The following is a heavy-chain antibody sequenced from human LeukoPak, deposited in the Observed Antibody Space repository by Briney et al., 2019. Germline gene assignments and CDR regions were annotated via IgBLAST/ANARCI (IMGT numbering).Heavy chain of an antibody. J-gene: IGHJ4*02. CDR2: IIPIFGTA. V-gene: IGHV1-69*13. D-gene: IGHD3-16*01. CDR3: ARSGAEITRLYDY. Sequence: SVKVSCKASVGTFSSYAISWVRQAPGQGLEWMGGIIPIFGTANYAQKFQGRVTITADESTSTAYMELSSLRSEDTAVYYCARSGAEITRLYDYWGQGTLVTVSS. CDR1: VGTFSSYA.